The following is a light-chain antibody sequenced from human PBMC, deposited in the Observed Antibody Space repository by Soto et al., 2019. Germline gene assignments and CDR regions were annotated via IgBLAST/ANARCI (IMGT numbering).Light chain of an antibody. CDR3: QAWDSSTGV. CDR2: QDS. J-gene: IGLJ1*01. Sequence: SYGLTQPPSVSVSPGQTASITCSGDKLGDKYACWYQQKPGQSPVLVIYQDSKRPSGIPERFSGSNSGNTATLTISGTQAMDEADYYCQAWDSSTGVFGTGTKLTVL. CDR1: KLGDKY. V-gene: IGLV3-1*01.